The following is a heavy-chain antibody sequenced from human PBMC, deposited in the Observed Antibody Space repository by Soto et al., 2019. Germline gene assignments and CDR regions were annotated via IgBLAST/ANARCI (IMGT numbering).Heavy chain of an antibody. D-gene: IGHD5-18*01. CDR3: ARGTPPIQLWLLANDY. CDR1: GFTFNSYW. J-gene: IGHJ4*02. Sequence: GGSLRLSCAASGFTFNSYWMSWVRQAPGKGLEWVAKIKQDGSENYYVDSVKGRFTISRDNAKNSLYLQMNSLRAEDTAVYYCARGTPPIQLWLLANDYWGQGTLVTVSS. CDR2: IKQDGSEN. V-gene: IGHV3-7*01.